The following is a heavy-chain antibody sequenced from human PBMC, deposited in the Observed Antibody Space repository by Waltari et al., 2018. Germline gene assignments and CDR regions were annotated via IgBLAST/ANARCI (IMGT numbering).Heavy chain of an antibody. Sequence: QVQLQQWGAGLLKPSETLSLTCAVYGGSFSGYYWSWIRQPPGKGLEWIGEINHSGSTNDNPSLKSRVTISVDTSKNQFSLKLSSVTAADTAVYYCARGLMVTTLLVRSAANWFDPWGQGTLVTVSS. D-gene: IGHD4-4*01. J-gene: IGHJ5*02. CDR2: INHSGST. V-gene: IGHV4-34*01. CDR3: ARGLMVTTLLVRSAANWFDP. CDR1: GGSFSGYY.